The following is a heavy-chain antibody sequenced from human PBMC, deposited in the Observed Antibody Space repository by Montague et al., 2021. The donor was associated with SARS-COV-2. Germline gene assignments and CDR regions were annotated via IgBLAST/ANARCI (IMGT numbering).Heavy chain of an antibody. J-gene: IGHJ6*02. CDR3: ARTPIAAAGIGPYYGYGMDV. V-gene: IGHV2-70*01. CDR2: IYWDDDK. CDR1: GFSLSTSGMC. Sequence: PALVKPTQTLTLTCTFSGFSLSTSGMCVSWIRQPPGKALEWLALIYWDDDKHYSTSLKTRLTISKDTSKNQVVLTMTNMDPVDTATYYCARTPIAAAGIGPYYGYGMDVWGQGTTVTVSS. D-gene: IGHD6-13*01.